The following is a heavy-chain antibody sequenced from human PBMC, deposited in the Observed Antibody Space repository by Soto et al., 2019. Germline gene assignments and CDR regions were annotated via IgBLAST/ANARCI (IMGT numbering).Heavy chain of an antibody. V-gene: IGHV4-61*08. CDR1: GDSVSSGAKY. J-gene: IGHJ4*02. D-gene: IGHD6-19*01. CDR2: IYYTGST. CDR3: ARSGGGSGWL. Sequence: SETLSLTCTVSGDSVSSGAKYWSWIRQRPGKALEWIAYIYYTGSTNYNPSLKSRVTISRDTSKNQFSLKMTSVTAEDTAVYYCARSGGGSGWLGGQGTLVTVSS.